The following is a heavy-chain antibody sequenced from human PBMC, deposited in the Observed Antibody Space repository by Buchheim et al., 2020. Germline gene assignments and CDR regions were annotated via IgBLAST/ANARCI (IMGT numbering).Heavy chain of an antibody. Sequence: DVQLVESGGGLVKPGGSLRLSCAASGFTFRNVWMSWVRQTPGKGLEWVGRMKSIADGGTTDYAAPVKGRFTIFRDDFKNMLFLQMNSLRTEDTAVYYCATEPYAWGNYRYSTNDYWGQG. CDR3: ATEPYAWGNYRYSTNDY. CDR1: GFTFRNVW. J-gene: IGHJ4*02. D-gene: IGHD3-16*02. CDR2: MKSIADGGTT. V-gene: IGHV3-15*01.